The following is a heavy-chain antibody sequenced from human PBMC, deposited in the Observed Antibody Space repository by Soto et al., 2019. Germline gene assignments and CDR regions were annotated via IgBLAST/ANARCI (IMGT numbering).Heavy chain of an antibody. CDR3: AKPRRTGNYVVNAVDR. CDR1: GFSFSDYA. CDR2: ITSGGGKT. V-gene: IGHV3-23*01. J-gene: IGHJ3*01. D-gene: IGHD1-7*01. Sequence: EVQLLESGGGLVQPGGSLRLSCAASGFSFSDYAMSWVRQAPGRGLEWVSTITSGGGKTFDADSVKGRFTISRDNSKSTLNLEMQSLRGDDTAVYYCAKPRRTGNYVVNAVDRWGQGTMVTVSS.